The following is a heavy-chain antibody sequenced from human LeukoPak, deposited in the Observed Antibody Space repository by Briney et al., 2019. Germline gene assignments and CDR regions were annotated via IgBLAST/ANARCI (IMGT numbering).Heavy chain of an antibody. CDR2: ISSSGSTI. Sequence: PGGSLRLSCAASGFTFSSYEMNWVRQAPGKGLEWVSYISSSGSTIYYADSVKGRFTISRDNAKNSLYLQMNSLRAEDTAVYYCASDKRRGAVAVPFDYWGQGTLVTVSS. CDR1: GFTFSSYE. J-gene: IGHJ4*02. D-gene: IGHD6-19*01. CDR3: ASDKRRGAVAVPFDY. V-gene: IGHV3-48*03.